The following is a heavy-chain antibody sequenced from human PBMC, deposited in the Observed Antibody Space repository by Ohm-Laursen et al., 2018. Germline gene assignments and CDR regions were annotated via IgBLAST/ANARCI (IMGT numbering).Heavy chain of an antibody. CDR1: GFTFSSYS. CDR3: ARAPAGGGDFDY. D-gene: IGHD2-2*01. CDR2: ISSSSSYI. V-gene: IGHV3-21*01. J-gene: IGHJ4*02. Sequence: SLRLSCTASGFTFSSYSMNWVRRAPGKGLEWVSSISSSSSYIYYADSVKGRFTIPRDNAKNSLYLQMNSLRAEDTAVYYCARAPAGGGDFDYWGQGTLVTVSS.